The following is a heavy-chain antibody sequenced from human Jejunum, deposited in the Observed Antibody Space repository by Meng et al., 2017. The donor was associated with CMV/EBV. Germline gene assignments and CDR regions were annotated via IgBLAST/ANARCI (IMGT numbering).Heavy chain of an antibody. D-gene: IGHD4-17*01. CDR2: IKEDGSQT. V-gene: IGHV3-7*01. CDR1: GFTSSKYW. J-gene: IGHJ3*01. CDR3: ARDLYYGDPAAFDL. Sequence: GFTSSKYWMKWVRQARGGGMEWVANIKEDGSQTCYVDSMKGRFTIYRDNAKNSLYMKMDSLRAEDTAVYYCARDLYYGDPAAFDLWGQGTMVTVSS.